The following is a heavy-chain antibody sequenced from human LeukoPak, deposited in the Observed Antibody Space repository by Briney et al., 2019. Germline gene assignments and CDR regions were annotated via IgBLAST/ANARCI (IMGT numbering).Heavy chain of an antibody. CDR1: GFTFSNCA. CDR2: MSSVT. V-gene: IGHV3-23*01. CDR3: AKAFFSGSGGNHKHFDS. Sequence: PGGSLRLSCAASGFTFSNCAMSWVRQAPGKGLEWGSAMSSVTHYADSVKGRFTISRDDSKSTLFLQMNSLRAEDTAVYYCAKAFFSGSGGNHKHFDSWGQGTLVTVSS. J-gene: IGHJ4*02. D-gene: IGHD3-10*01.